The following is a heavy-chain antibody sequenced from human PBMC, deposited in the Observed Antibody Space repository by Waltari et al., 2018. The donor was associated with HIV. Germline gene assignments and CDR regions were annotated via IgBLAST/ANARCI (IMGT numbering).Heavy chain of an antibody. CDR1: GFTFSSYW. D-gene: IGHD2-2*01. V-gene: IGHV3-74*01. CDR2: TKSDGKST. Sequence: EVQLVESGGGLVQPGGSLRLSCAASGFTFSSYWMHWVRQAPGKGLVWVLRTKSDGKSTNYADSVKGRFTISRDNAKNTLYLQMSGLRAEDTAVYYCARAADCSSSSCPRAFDIWGQGTMVTVSS. J-gene: IGHJ3*02. CDR3: ARAADCSSSSCPRAFDI.